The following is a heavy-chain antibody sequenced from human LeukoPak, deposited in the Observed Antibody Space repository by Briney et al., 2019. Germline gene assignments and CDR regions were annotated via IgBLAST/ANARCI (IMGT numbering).Heavy chain of an antibody. J-gene: IGHJ6*03. CDR3: ARVDSLYYGSGSYTYYYYYYMDV. CDR2: IFYNGGP. Sequence: PSETLSLTCTASGDSITNSNYYWGWVRQSPGRGLEWLGNIFYNGGPYYNPSFKSRVAISVDTSKNQFSLKLSSVTAADTAVYYCARVDSLYYGSGSYTYYYYYYMDVWGKGTTVTVSS. D-gene: IGHD3-10*01. V-gene: IGHV4-39*07. CDR1: GDSITNSNYY.